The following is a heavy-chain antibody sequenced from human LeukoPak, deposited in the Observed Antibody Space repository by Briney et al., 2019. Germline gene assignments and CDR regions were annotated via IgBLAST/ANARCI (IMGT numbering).Heavy chain of an antibody. CDR2: ISSSSSYI. D-gene: IGHD3-10*01. Sequence: GGSLRLSCAASGFTFSSYSMNWVRQAPGKGLEWVSSISSSSSYIYYADSLKGRFTISRDNAKNSLYLQMNSLRAEDTAVYYCARDLLGYNSYYMDVWGKGTTVTVSS. V-gene: IGHV3-21*01. CDR1: GFTFSSYS. CDR3: ARDLLGYNSYYMDV. J-gene: IGHJ6*03.